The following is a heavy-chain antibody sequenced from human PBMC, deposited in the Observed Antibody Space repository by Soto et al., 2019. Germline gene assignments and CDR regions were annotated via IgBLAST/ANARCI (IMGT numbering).Heavy chain of an antibody. Sequence: ASVKVSCKASGYTFTSYAMHWVRQAPGQRLEWMGWINAGNGNTKYSQKFQGRVTITGDTSASTAYMELSSLRSEDTAVYYCARSSTVTTLPTFDYWGQGTLVTVSS. CDR2: INAGNGNT. V-gene: IGHV1-3*01. CDR1: GYTFTSYA. D-gene: IGHD4-17*01. J-gene: IGHJ4*02. CDR3: ARSSTVTTLPTFDY.